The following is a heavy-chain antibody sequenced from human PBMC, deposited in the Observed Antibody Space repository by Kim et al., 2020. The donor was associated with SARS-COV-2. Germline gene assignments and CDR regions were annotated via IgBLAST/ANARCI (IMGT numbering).Heavy chain of an antibody. V-gene: IGHV3-23*01. J-gene: IGHJ4*02. Sequence: YAEPVKGRFTISRDNSKNTRYLQMNSLRAEDTAVYYCAKNEYSSGWYDYWGQGTLVTVSS. CDR3: AKNEYSSGWYDY. D-gene: IGHD6-19*01.